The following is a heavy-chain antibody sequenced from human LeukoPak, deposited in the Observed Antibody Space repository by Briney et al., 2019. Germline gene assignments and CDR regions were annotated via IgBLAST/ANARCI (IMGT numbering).Heavy chain of an antibody. CDR3: ARVGIAAARAFDL. CDR1: GDSVSRNGAS. CDR2: TSYRSKWSN. V-gene: IGHV6-1*01. Sequence: SQTLSLTCVISGDSVSRNGASWAWVRQSPSRGLEWLGRTSYRSKWSNDYAPSLKSRLNFNSDTSRNQISLQLYSVTPEDTAWYYCARVGIAAARAFDLWGQGTMVIVSS. D-gene: IGHD6-13*01. J-gene: IGHJ3*01.